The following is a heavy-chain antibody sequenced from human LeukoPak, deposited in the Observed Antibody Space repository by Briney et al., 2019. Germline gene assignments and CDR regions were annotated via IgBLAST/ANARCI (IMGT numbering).Heavy chain of an antibody. CDR2: ISAYNGNT. J-gene: IGHJ5*02. D-gene: IGHD2-2*01. V-gene: IGHV1-18*01. CDR3: ARDHCSSTSCPLNWFDP. CDR1: GYTFTSYG. Sequence: ASVKVSCKASGYTFTSYGISWVRQAPGQGLERMGGISAYNGNTNYAQKLQGRVTMTTDTSTSTAYMELRSLRSDDTAVYYCARDHCSSTSCPLNWFDPWGQGTLVTVSS.